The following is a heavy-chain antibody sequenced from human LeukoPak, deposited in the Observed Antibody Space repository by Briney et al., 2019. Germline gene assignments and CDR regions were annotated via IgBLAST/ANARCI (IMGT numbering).Heavy chain of an antibody. V-gene: IGHV3-21*01. CDR1: GFTFSSYA. D-gene: IGHD6-6*01. J-gene: IGHJ4*02. CDR3: ARGYSSSSGFDY. Sequence: GGSLGLSCAASGFTFSSYAMNWVRQAPGKGLEWVSSISSSSSYIYYADSVKGRFTISRDNAKNSLYLQMNSLRAEDTAVYYCARGYSSSSGFDYWGQGTLVTVSS. CDR2: ISSSSSYI.